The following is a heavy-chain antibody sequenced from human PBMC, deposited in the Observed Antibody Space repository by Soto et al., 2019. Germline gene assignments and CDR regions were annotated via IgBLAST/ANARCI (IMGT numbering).Heavy chain of an antibody. V-gene: IGHV4-34*01. CDR1: GGAFRGSY. CDR3: ARVDDS. CDR2: INDSGST. Sequence: ASENPSLTCALYGGAFRGSYWGWIRQPPGKGLEWIAEINDSGSTNYNPSLMSRVTISIDTSKNQFSLELSSVTAADTAVYYCARVDDSWGQGTLVTVSS. J-gene: IGHJ4*02.